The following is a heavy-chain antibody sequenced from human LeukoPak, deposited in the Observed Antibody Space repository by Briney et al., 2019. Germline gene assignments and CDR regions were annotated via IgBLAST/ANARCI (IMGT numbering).Heavy chain of an antibody. J-gene: IGHJ4*02. CDR1: GGSFSGYY. Sequence: SETLSLTCAVYGGSFSGYYWSWIRQPPGKGLEWIGEINHSGSTNYNPSLKSRVTTSVDTSKNQFSLKLSSVTAADTAVYYCAGGNGTHFDYWGQGTLVTVSS. CDR3: AGGNGTHFDY. CDR2: INHSGST. D-gene: IGHD1-14*01. V-gene: IGHV4-34*01.